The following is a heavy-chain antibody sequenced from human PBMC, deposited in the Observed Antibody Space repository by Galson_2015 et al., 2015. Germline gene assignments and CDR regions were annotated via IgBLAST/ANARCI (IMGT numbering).Heavy chain of an antibody. D-gene: IGHD3-10*01. V-gene: IGHV3-13*01. Sequence: SLILSCAASGFTFSSYDMYWVRQAPGKGLEWVSAIGTAGDTYYPGSVKGRFTISRENAKNSLYLQMNSLRAGDTAVYYCARSYGRHIPQPRSGIDYWGQGTLVTVSS. J-gene: IGHJ4*02. CDR1: GFTFSSYD. CDR3: ARSYGRHIPQPRSGIDY. CDR2: IGTAGDT.